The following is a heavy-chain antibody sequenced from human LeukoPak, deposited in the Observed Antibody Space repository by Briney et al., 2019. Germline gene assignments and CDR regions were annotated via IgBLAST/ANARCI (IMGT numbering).Heavy chain of an antibody. CDR2: IRQDGSDE. Sequence: PGGSLRLSCAASGFTFSIYWMTWVRQAPGKWLEWVANIRQDGSDEYYVDSVKGRFTISRDNTKNSLYLQMNSLRAEDTAVYYCARDAGYVPYFDYWGQGTLVTVSS. CDR1: GFTFSIYW. V-gene: IGHV3-7*01. CDR3: ARDAGYVPYFDY. D-gene: IGHD3-10*02. J-gene: IGHJ4*02.